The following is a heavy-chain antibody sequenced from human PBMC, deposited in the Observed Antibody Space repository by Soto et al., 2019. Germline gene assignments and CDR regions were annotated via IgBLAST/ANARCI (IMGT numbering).Heavy chain of an antibody. CDR2: IIPIFGTA. CDR1: GGTFSSYA. CDR3: ARGSGSYVDYYYYGMDV. Sequence: QVQLVQSGAEVKKPGSSVKVSCKASGGTFSSYAISWVRQAPGQGLEWMGGIIPIFGTANYAQKFQGRVTITADESTSTAYMGLSSLRSEDTAVYYCARGSGSYVDYYYYGMDVWGQGTTVTVSS. D-gene: IGHD1-26*01. V-gene: IGHV1-69*12. J-gene: IGHJ6*02.